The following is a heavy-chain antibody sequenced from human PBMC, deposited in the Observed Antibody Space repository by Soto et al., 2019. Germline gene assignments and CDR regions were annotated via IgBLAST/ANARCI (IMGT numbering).Heavy chain of an antibody. Sequence: EVHLVESGGRVVRPGESLRLSCAASGFNFEEYGMTWVRQAPGKGLEWVAGSNWDGDDTGYADSVQGRFTISRDNAKKFLYLQMNSLRVDDTALYHCARGDIAVAVSSDYWGQGTLVTVSS. CDR2: SNWDGDDT. CDR3: ARGDIAVAVSSDY. V-gene: IGHV3-20*01. CDR1: GFNFEEYG. D-gene: IGHD6-19*01. J-gene: IGHJ4*02.